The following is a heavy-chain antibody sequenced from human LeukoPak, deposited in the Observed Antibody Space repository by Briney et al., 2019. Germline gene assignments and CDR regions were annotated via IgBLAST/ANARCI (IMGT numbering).Heavy chain of an antibody. CDR3: ATERVSFTRKYFQH. Sequence: SETLSLTCAVYGGSFSGYYWSWIRQPPGKGLEWIGEINHSGSTNYNPSLKSRVTISVDTSKNQFSLKLSSVTAADTAVYYCATERVSFTRKYFQHWGQGTLVTVSS. D-gene: IGHD1-26*01. CDR2: INHSGST. CDR1: GGSFSGYY. J-gene: IGHJ1*01. V-gene: IGHV4-34*01.